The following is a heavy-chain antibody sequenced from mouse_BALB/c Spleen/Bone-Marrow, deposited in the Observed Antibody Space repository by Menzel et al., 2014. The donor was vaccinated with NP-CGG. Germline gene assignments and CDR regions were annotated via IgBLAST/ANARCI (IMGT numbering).Heavy chain of an antibody. V-gene: IGHV1-7*01. CDR1: GYNFISYW. J-gene: IGHJ4*01. D-gene: IGHD2-12*01. CDR3: AKNYNCDGGYYAMDY. CDR2: INPSTGYT. Sequence: QVQLQQSGAELAKPGASVKMSCKASGYNFISYWMHWVKQRPGQGLEWIGYINPSTGYTEYNQKFKDKATLTADKSSSIDYMQLSRLTSEGAAGYYCAKNYNCDGGYYAMDYWGQGTPVTVSS.